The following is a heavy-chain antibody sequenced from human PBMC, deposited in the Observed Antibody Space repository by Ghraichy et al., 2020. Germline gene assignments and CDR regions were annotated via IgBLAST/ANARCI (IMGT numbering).Heavy chain of an antibody. CDR2: IYYSGTT. Sequence: SETLSLTRTVSGGSISSGDYYWTWIRQPPGKGLEWIGYIYYSGTTYYNPSLKSRVTISKDTSNNQFSLKLSSVTAADTAVYYCARDRGNYYVGFDYWGQGTLVTVSS. CDR3: ARDRGNYYVGFDY. J-gene: IGHJ4*02. CDR1: GGSISSGDYY. D-gene: IGHD3-10*02. V-gene: IGHV4-30-4*08.